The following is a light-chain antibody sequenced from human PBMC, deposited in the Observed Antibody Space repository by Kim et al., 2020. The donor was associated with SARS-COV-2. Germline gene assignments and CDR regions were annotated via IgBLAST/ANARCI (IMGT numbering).Light chain of an antibody. J-gene: IGLJ2*01. CDR2: EDD. V-gene: IGLV6-57*03. Sequence: KQATTSCTRSSGSIDDNYVQWYQQRPGGVPTAVIYEDDQRPSGVSDRFSGSIDNSSNSASLTISGLKTEDEADYYCQSYNRSNVVFGGGTQLTVL. CDR1: SGSIDDNY. CDR3: QSYNRSNVV.